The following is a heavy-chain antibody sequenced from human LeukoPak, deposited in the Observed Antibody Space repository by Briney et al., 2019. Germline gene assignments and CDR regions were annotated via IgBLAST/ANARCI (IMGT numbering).Heavy chain of an antibody. Sequence: SETLSLTCAVYGGSFSGYYWSWICQPPGKGLEWIGEINHSGSTNYNPSLKSRVTISVDTSKNQFSLKLSSVTAADTAVYYCARGGYYFDYWGRGTLVTVSS. CDR1: GGSFSGYY. J-gene: IGHJ4*02. CDR2: INHSGST. V-gene: IGHV4-34*01. CDR3: ARGGYYFDY.